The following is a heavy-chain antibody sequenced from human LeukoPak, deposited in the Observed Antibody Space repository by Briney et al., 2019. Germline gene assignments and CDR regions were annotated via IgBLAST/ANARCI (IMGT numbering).Heavy chain of an antibody. CDR3: ARAGFGELADAKDAFDI. D-gene: IGHD3-10*01. V-gene: IGHV4-34*01. CDR2: INHSGST. CDR1: GGSFSGHY. J-gene: IGHJ3*02. Sequence: SETLSLTCAVYGGSFSGHYWSWIRQPPGKGLEWIGEINHSGSTNYNPSLKSRVTISVDTSKNRFSLKLSSVTAADTAVYYCARAGFGELADAKDAFDIWGQGTMVTVSS.